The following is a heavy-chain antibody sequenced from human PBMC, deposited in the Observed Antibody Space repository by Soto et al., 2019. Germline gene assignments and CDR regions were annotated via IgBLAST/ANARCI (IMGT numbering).Heavy chain of an antibody. J-gene: IGHJ6*03. CDR3: ARHLAAGNFYYYYYMDV. CDR1: GGSISSSSYY. CDR2: IYYSGST. V-gene: IGHV4-39*01. Sequence: TLSLTCTVSGGSISSSSYYWGWIRQPPGKGLEWIGSIYYSGSTYYNPSLKSRVTISVDTSKNQFSLKLSSVTAADTAVYYCARHLAAGNFYYYYYMDVWGKGTTVTVSS. D-gene: IGHD6-13*01.